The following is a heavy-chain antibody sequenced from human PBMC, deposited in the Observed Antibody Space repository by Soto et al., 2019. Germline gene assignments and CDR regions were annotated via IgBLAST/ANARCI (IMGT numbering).Heavy chain of an antibody. Sequence: QVQLVQSGAEVKKPGSSVKVSCKASGGTFSSYTISWVRQAPGQGLELMGRIIPILGIANYAQKFQGRVTITADKSTSTAYMELSSLRSEDTAVYYCARHYLDAFDIWGQGTMVTVSS. CDR2: IIPILGIA. CDR3: ARHYLDAFDI. D-gene: IGHD1-26*01. CDR1: GGTFSSYT. V-gene: IGHV1-69*02. J-gene: IGHJ3*02.